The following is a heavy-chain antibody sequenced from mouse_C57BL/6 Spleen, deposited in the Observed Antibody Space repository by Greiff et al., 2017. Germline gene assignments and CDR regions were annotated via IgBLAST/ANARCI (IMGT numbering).Heavy chain of an antibody. CDR2: IYPGDGDT. CDR3: ARGYYGSSWGYFDV. V-gene: IGHV1-80*01. J-gene: IGHJ1*03. CDR1: GYAFSSYW. Sequence: VKLMESGAELVKPGASVKISCKASGYAFSSYWMNWVKQRPGKGLEWIGQIYPGDGDTNYNGKFKGKATLTADKSSSTAYMQLSSLTSEDSAVYFCARGYYGSSWGYFDVWGTGTTVTVSS. D-gene: IGHD1-1*01.